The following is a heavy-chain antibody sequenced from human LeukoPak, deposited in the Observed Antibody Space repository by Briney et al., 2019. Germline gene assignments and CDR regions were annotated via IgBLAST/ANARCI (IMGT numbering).Heavy chain of an antibody. CDR3: ARHLGLKVWFGENAFDI. V-gene: IGHV4-39*01. D-gene: IGHD3-10*01. CDR2: IYYSGST. CDR1: GGSISSSSYY. J-gene: IGHJ3*02. Sequence: SETLSLTCTVSGGSISSSSYYWGWIRQPPGKGLEWIGSIYYSGSTNYNPSLKSRVTISVDTSKNQFSLKLSSVTAADTAVYYCARHLGLKVWFGENAFDIWGQGTIVTVSA.